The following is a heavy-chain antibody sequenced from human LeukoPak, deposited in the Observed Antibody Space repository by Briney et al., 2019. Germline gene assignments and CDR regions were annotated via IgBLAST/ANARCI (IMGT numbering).Heavy chain of an antibody. V-gene: IGHV3-21*01. D-gene: IGHD3-16*02. CDR1: GFTFSSYS. J-gene: IGHJ4*02. CDR2: ISSSSSYI. Sequence: GGSLRLSCAASGFTFSSYSMNWVRQAPGKGLEWVSSISSSSSYIYYADSVKGRFTISRDNAKNSLYLQMNSLRAEDTAVYYCARDRAFYCDYVWGSYRYDYWGQGTLVTVSS. CDR3: ARDRAFYCDYVWGSYRYDY.